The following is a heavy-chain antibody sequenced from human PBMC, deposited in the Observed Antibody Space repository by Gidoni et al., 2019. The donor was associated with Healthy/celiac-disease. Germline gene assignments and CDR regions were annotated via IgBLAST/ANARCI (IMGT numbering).Heavy chain of an antibody. V-gene: IGHV3-21*01. CDR2: ISSSSSYI. J-gene: IGHJ4*02. D-gene: IGHD3-22*01. CDR1: GFTFSSTS. CDR3: ARAEEYYDSSGPSPRPFDY. Sequence: EVQLVESGGGLVKPGGSLRLSCAASGFTFSSTSMNWVRQAPGKGLEWVSSISSSSSYIYYADSVKGRFTISRDNANNSLYLQMNSLRAEDTAVYYCARAEEYYDSSGPSPRPFDYWGQGTLVTVSS.